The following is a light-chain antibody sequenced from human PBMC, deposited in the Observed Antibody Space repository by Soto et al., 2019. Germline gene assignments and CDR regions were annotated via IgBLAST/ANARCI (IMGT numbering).Light chain of an antibody. Sequence: DIQMTQSPSTLSASVGDRVTITCRASQSISSWLAWYQQKPGKAPKLLIYKASSSKSGVPSRFSGSASGTDFTLTISSLQPDDSATYYCQQYNAYPWTFGRGTKVEIK. V-gene: IGKV1-5*03. CDR2: KAS. CDR3: QQYNAYPWT. J-gene: IGKJ1*01. CDR1: QSISSW.